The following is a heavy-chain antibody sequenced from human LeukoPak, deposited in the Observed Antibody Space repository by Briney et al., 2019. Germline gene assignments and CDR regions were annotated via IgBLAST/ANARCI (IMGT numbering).Heavy chain of an antibody. CDR3: ARDGDCSSTSCTFVDY. CDR2: ISSSGSTI. D-gene: IGHD2-2*03. CDR1: GFTFSDYY. V-gene: IGHV3-11*04. Sequence: GGSLGLSXAASGFTFSDYYMSWIRQAPGKGLEWVSYISSSGSTIYYADSVKGRFTISRDNAKNSLYLQMNSLRAEDTAVYYCARDGDCSSTSCTFVDYWGQGTLVTVSS. J-gene: IGHJ4*02.